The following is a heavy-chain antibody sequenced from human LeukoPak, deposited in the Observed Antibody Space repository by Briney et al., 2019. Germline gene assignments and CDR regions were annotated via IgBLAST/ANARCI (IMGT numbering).Heavy chain of an antibody. CDR1: GDSVSSNSAA. CDR3: ARGGFGSAPYYYYMDV. D-gene: IGHD6-6*01. V-gene: IGHV6-1*01. J-gene: IGHJ6*03. CDR2: TYYRSKWYS. Sequence: SQTLSLTCAISGDSVSSNSAAWNWIRQSPSRGLEWLGRTYYRSKWYSDYAVSVKSRITINPDTSKNQFSLQLNSVTPEDTAVYYCARGGFGSAPYYYYMDVWGKGTTVTVSS.